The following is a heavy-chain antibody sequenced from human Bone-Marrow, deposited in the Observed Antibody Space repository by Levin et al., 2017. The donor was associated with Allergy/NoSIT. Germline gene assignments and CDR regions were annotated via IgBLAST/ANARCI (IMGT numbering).Heavy chain of an antibody. CDR3: ARVYGDYNYWSFDL. CDR2: IFHSGIT. J-gene: IGHJ2*01. CDR1: GGSVSSPAYY. D-gene: IGHD4-17*01. V-gene: IGHV4-61*08. Sequence: ASETLSLTCTVSGGSVSSPAYYWSWIRQPPGKGLEWIGYIFHSGITNYSPSLKSRVSISVDTSNNQFSLNVTSLTAADTAVYYCARVYGDYNYWSFDLWGRGTLVTVSS.